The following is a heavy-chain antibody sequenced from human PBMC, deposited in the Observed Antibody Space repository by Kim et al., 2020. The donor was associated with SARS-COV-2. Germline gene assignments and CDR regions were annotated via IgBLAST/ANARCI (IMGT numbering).Heavy chain of an antibody. CDR2: ISSSSSSI. V-gene: IGHV3-48*02. Sequence: GGSLRLSCAASGFTFSSYSMNWVRQAPGKGLEWVSYISSSSSSIYYADSVKGRFTISRDNAKNSLYLQMNSLRDEDTAVYYCARGWGCSGGTCYHDYWGQGTLVTVS. J-gene: IGHJ4*02. D-gene: IGHD2-15*01. CDR1: GFTFSSYS. CDR3: ARGWGCSGGTCYHDY.